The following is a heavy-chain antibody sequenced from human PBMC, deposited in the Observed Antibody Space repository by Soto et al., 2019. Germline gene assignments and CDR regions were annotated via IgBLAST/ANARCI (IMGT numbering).Heavy chain of an antibody. CDR2: IGYVGST. CDR3: AKIISPSTRHTYFDH. V-gene: IGHV4-39*01. CDR1: GGSIGTVDNY. J-gene: IGHJ4*02. Sequence: PSETLSLTCSVSGGSIGTVDNYWAWLRPAPEKRVEWIESIGYVGSTFYTHSIKSRVTMSIDTTNNPFYLNLTSLSAADTAVYYCAKIISPSTRHTYFDHRGQGISVTVSS.